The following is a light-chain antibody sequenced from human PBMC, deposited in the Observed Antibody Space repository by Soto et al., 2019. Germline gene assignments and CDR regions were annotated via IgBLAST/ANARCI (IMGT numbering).Light chain of an antibody. CDR3: QVWDSSSDHGV. J-gene: IGLJ7*01. CDR2: DDN. CDR1: NIGSKS. Sequence: SYELTQPPSVSVAPGQTAWITCGGNNIGSKSVHWYQQKPGQAPVLVVYDDNDRPSGIPERFSGSTSGNTATLTIRRVEAGDEADYYCQVWDSSSDHGVFGGGTKLTVL. V-gene: IGLV3-21*02.